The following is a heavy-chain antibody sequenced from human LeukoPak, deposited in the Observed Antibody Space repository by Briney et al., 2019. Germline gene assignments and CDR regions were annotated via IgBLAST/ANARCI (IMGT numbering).Heavy chain of an antibody. Sequence: SVKVSCKASGGTFSSYAISWVRQAPGQGLEWMGGIIPIFGTANYAQKFQGRVTITTDESTSTAYMKLSSLRSEDTAVYYCARATYCSSTSCLYDAFDIWGQGTMVTVSS. D-gene: IGHD2-2*01. J-gene: IGHJ3*02. CDR3: ARATYCSSTSCLYDAFDI. CDR1: GGTFSSYA. CDR2: IIPIFGTA. V-gene: IGHV1-69*05.